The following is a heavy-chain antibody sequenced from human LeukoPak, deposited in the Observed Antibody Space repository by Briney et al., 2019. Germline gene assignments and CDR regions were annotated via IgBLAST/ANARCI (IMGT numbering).Heavy chain of an antibody. CDR1: GYTFTSYY. Sequence: ASVKVSCKASGYTFTSYYMHWVRQAPGQGLEWMGVINPSGGSTSYAQKFQGRVTMTRDTSTSTVYMELSSLRSEDTAVYYCARRGGYYDYVWGSYRYDAFDIWGQGTMVTVSS. J-gene: IGHJ3*02. CDR2: INPSGGST. V-gene: IGHV1-46*01. D-gene: IGHD3-16*02. CDR3: ARRGGYYDYVWGSYRYDAFDI.